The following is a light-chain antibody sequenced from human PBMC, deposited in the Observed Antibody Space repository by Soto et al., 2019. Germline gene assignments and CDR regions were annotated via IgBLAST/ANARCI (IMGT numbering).Light chain of an antibody. CDR2: GAS. CDR1: QSVSSSY. J-gene: IGKJ1*01. Sequence: EIVLTQSPGTLSLSPGERATLSCRASQSVSSSYLAWYQQKPGQAPRLLIYGASSRATGIPDRFSGSGSGTDFTLTISRLEPEDCAVYYSQEYGSSPWTFLQGTKVEIK. V-gene: IGKV3-20*01. CDR3: QEYGSSPWT.